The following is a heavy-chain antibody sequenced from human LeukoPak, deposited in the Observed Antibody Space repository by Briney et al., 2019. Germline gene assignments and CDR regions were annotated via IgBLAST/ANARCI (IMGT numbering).Heavy chain of an antibody. V-gene: IGHV3-64D*09. J-gene: IGHJ4*02. CDR2: ISGDGGST. CDR3: VRRGYTNDYDY. D-gene: IGHD5-18*01. Sequence: GESLRLSCSASGFTFSTYATHWVRPAPGKGMYYVSYISGDGGSTYYADAVKGSFTISRDNSTNTLYLQMSSLRAEDTAVYYCVRRGYTNDYDYWGEGTLVTISS. CDR1: GFTFSTYA.